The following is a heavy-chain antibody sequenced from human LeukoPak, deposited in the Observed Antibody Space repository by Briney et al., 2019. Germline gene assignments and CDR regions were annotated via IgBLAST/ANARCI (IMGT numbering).Heavy chain of an antibody. V-gene: IGHV1-69*04. J-gene: IGHJ4*02. CDR3: ARAGFWSGYYINTFDY. D-gene: IGHD3-3*01. Sequence: SVKVSCKASGGTFSSYAISWVRQAPGQGLEWMGRIIPILGIANYAQKFQGRVTITTDESTSTAYMELSSLRSEDTAVYYCARAGFWSGYYINTFDYWGQGTLVTVSS. CDR1: GGTFSSYA. CDR2: IIPILGIA.